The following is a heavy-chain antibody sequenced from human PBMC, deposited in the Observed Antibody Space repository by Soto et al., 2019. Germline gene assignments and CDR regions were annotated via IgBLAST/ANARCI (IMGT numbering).Heavy chain of an antibody. Sequence: PSETLSLTCAVSGGSISSGGYSWSWIRQPPGKGLEWIGFIYHSGSTYYNPSLKSRVTISVDRSKNQFSLKLSSVTAADTAVYYCARGQGYYYGSGSYWFDPWGQGTLVTVSS. CDR3: ARGQGYYYGSGSYWFDP. J-gene: IGHJ5*02. CDR1: GGSISSGGYS. D-gene: IGHD3-10*01. V-gene: IGHV4-30-2*01. CDR2: IYHSGST.